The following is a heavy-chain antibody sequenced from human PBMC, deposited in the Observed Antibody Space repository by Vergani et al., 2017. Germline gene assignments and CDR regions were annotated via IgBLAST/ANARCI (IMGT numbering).Heavy chain of an antibody. CDR1: GFTFSTYA. D-gene: IGHD2-21*02. CDR2: TSDIDGNT. CDR3: IGSWGDCLGGFDH. J-gene: IGHJ5*02. Sequence: EVQLLQSGGGLVQPGGSLRLSCAASGFTFSTYAMTWIRQAPGKGLEWVSTSDIDGNTYYVDSVKVRFTISRANSKNTLYLQMNSLRAEDTSVYYCIGSWGDCLGGFDHWGQGTLVTVSS. V-gene: IGHV3-23*01.